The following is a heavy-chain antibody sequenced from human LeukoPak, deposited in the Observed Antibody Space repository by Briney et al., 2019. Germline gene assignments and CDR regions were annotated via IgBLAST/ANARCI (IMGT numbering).Heavy chain of an antibody. J-gene: IGHJ4*02. V-gene: IGHV4-34*01. CDR3: ARVVGFVKIDY. Sequence: PSETLSLTCAVYGGSFSGYFWTWIRQPPGKGLEWIGEIKHSGSTNYNPSLKSRVTISVGTSKNQFSLKLTSVTAADTAVYYCARVVGFVKIDYWGQGTLVTVSP. CDR2: IKHSGST. CDR1: GGSFSGYF. D-gene: IGHD3-10*01.